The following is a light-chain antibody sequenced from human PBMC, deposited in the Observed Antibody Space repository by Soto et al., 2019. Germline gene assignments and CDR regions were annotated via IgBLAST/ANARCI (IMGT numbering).Light chain of an antibody. V-gene: IGLV2-14*01. CDR2: EVS. J-gene: IGLJ1*01. CDR1: NSDVGIYDF. CDR3: ISYTSDDVPYV. Sequence: QSVLTQPASVSGTPGQSITISCTGSNSDVGIYDFVSWYQHHPGRAPKLIVSEVSHRPSGVSNRFSGSKYGNTASLTISGLQSEDEADYYCISYTSDDVPYVFGNGTKVTV.